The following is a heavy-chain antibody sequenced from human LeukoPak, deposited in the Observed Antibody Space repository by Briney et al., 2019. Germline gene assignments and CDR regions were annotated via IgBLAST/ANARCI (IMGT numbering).Heavy chain of an antibody. CDR1: GYTFTGYY. CDR3: ARAVAGIDY. D-gene: IGHD6-19*01. V-gene: IGHV1-2*02. CDR2: INPNSGVT. Sequence: EASVKVSCKASGYTFTGYYLHWVRQAPGQRLEWMGWINPNSGVTNYAQNFQGRVTMTRDTSISTGYMELSRLRSDDTALYYCARAVAGIDYWGQGTLVTVSS. J-gene: IGHJ4*02.